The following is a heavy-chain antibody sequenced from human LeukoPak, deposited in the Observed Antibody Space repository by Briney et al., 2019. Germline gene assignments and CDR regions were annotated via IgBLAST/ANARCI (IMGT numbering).Heavy chain of an antibody. J-gene: IGHJ4*02. V-gene: IGHV3-21*01. D-gene: IGHD3-10*01. CDR3: ARMVRGIYYFDY. CDR2: ISSSSSYI. Sequence: GGSLRLSCAASGFTFSSYSMNWVRQAPGKGLEWVSSISSSSSYIYYADSVKGRFTISRDNAKNSLYLQMNSLRAEDTAVYYCARMVRGIYYFDYWGQGTLVTVSS. CDR1: GFTFSSYS.